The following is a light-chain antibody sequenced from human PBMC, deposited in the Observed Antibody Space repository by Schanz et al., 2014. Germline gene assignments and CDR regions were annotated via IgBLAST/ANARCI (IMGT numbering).Light chain of an antibody. CDR3: ASYTSNNTPWV. J-gene: IGLJ3*02. V-gene: IGLV2-11*01. CDR1: SSDVGAYNY. CDR2: DVT. Sequence: QSALTQPRSVSGSPGQSVTISCTGTSSDVGAYNYVSWYQQHPGKAPKLIISDVTRRPSGVPGRFSASKSGNTASLTISGLQADDESDYYCASYTSNNTPWVFGGGTKLTVL.